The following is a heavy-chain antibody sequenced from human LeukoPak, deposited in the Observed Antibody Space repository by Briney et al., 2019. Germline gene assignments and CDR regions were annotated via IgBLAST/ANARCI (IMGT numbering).Heavy chain of an antibody. V-gene: IGHV4-59*01. Sequence: SETLSLTCTVSGGSISSYYWSWIRQPPGKGLEWIGYVYYSGSTNYNPSLKSRVTISVDTSKNQFSLKLSSVTAADTAVYYCASTEGGVTAMTSSFDYWGQGTLVTVSS. CDR2: VYYSGST. D-gene: IGHD5-18*01. CDR1: GGSISSYY. J-gene: IGHJ4*02. CDR3: ASTEGGVTAMTSSFDY.